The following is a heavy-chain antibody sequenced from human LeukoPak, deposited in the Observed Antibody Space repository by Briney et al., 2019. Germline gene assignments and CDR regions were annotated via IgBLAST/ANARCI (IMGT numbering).Heavy chain of an antibody. V-gene: IGHV1-18*01. D-gene: IGHD3-3*01. Sequence: ASVKVSCKASGYTFTSYGISWVRQAPGQGLEWMGWISAYNGNTNYAQKLQGRVTMTTDTSTSTAYMELRSLRSDDTAVYYCARDWLVHDFLDAFDIWGQGTMVTVSS. J-gene: IGHJ3*02. CDR3: ARDWLVHDFLDAFDI. CDR2: ISAYNGNT. CDR1: GYTFTSYG.